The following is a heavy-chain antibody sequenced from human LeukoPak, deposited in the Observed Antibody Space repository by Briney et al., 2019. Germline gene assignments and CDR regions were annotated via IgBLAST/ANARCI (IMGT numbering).Heavy chain of an antibody. CDR2: ISGSGGST. Sequence: PGGSLRLSCAASGFTFSSYAMSWVRQAPGKGLEWVSAISGSGGSTYYADSVKGRFTISRDNSKNTPYLQMNSLRAEDTAVYYCAKEGSPGSGSYYYGYWGQGTLVTVSS. CDR1: GFTFSSYA. J-gene: IGHJ4*02. CDR3: AKEGSPGSGSYYYGY. D-gene: IGHD3-10*01. V-gene: IGHV3-23*01.